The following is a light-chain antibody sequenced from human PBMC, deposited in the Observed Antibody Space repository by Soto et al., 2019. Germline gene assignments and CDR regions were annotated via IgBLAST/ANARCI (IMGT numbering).Light chain of an antibody. J-gene: IGKJ1*01. CDR1: QSISSW. CDR2: DAS. V-gene: IGKV1-5*01. CDR3: QQYHSYWT. Sequence: DIQMTQSPSTLSASVGDRVTITSRASQSISSWLAWYQQKPGKAPKLLIYDASSLESGVPQRFSGSGSGTEFTLTISSLQSDDFSTYYCQQYHSYWTFGQGTKVDI.